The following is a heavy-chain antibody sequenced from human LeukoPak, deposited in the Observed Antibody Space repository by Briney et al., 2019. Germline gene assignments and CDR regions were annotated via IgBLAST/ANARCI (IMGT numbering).Heavy chain of an antibody. Sequence: GGSLRLSCAASGFTFSSYAMSWVRQAPGKGLEWVSAISGSGPYTFYTDSVKGRFTISRDSSKNTLYLQMNSLRAEDTALYYCAKHGYCSGISCFFDFWGQGTQVTVSS. J-gene: IGHJ4*02. CDR2: ISGSGPYT. CDR3: AKHGYCSGISCFFDF. D-gene: IGHD2-2*03. CDR1: GFTFSSYA. V-gene: IGHV3-23*01.